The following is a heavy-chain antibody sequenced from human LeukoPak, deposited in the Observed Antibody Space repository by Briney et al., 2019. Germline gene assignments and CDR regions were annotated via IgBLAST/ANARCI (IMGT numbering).Heavy chain of an antibody. V-gene: IGHV3-9*01. J-gene: IGHJ4*02. CDR3: AKDSLYDSSGYYYESDY. Sequence: DPGGSLRLSCAASGFTFDDYAMHWVRHAPGKGLEWVSGISWNSGSIVYADSVKGRFTISRDNAKNSLYLQMNSLRAEDTALYYCAKDSLYDSSGYYYESDYWGQGTLVTVSS. CDR1: GFTFDDYA. CDR2: ISWNSGSI. D-gene: IGHD3-22*01.